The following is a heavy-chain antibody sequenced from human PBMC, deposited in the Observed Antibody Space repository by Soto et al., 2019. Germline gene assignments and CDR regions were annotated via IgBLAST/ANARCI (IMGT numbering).Heavy chain of an antibody. V-gene: IGHV4-59*01. D-gene: IGHD3-22*01. J-gene: IGHJ6*02. Sequence: SETLSLTYTASGGSISSYYWSWIRQPPGKGLERIGYTYYSGSTNYNPSLKSRVTISVDTSKNQFSLKLSSVTAADTAVYYCARFQVYYYDSSGYEGDYYYGMDVWGQGTTVTVSS. CDR1: GGSISSYY. CDR2: TYYSGST. CDR3: ARFQVYYYDSSGYEGDYYYGMDV.